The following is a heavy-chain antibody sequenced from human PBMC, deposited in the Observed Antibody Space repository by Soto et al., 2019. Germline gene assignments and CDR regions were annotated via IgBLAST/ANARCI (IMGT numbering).Heavy chain of an antibody. CDR2: IRSKANSYAT. Sequence: PGGSLRLSCAASGFTFSGSAMHWVRQASGKGLEWVGRIRSKANSYATAYAASVKGRFTISRDDSKNTAYLQMNSLKTEDTAVYYCTHTGHGDYAYCYYGMDVWGQGTTVTVSS. D-gene: IGHD4-17*01. CDR3: THTGHGDYAYCYYGMDV. V-gene: IGHV3-73*01. J-gene: IGHJ6*02. CDR1: GFTFSGSA.